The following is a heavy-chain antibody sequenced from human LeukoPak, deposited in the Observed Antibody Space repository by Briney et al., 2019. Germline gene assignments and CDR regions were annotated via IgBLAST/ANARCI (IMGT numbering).Heavy chain of an antibody. CDR2: IKQDGTHK. CDR3: VRGGWELDY. V-gene: IGHV3-7*01. D-gene: IGHD4-23*01. Sequence: GGSLRLSCAASGFSFQYYLMAWVRQAPGMGLEWVAHIKQDGTHKLYVDSLSGRFTISKDDARNELYLQMNSLRDEDTAIYYCVRGGWELDYWGQGTLVIVSS. J-gene: IGHJ4*02. CDR1: GFSFQYYL.